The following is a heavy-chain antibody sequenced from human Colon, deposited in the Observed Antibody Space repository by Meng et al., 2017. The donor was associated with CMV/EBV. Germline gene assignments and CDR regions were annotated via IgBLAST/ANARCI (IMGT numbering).Heavy chain of an antibody. Sequence: QGQLVQSGAEVKKPGASVKASCEASGYTFTGYYMHWVRQAPGQGLEWMGWINPNSGGTNYAQKFQGRVTMTRDTSISTAYMELSRLRSDDTAVYYCARDLRVWFGEFKNWGQGTLVTVSS. CDR1: GYTFTGYY. CDR3: ARDLRVWFGEFKN. CDR2: INPNSGGT. V-gene: IGHV1-2*02. D-gene: IGHD3-10*01. J-gene: IGHJ4*02.